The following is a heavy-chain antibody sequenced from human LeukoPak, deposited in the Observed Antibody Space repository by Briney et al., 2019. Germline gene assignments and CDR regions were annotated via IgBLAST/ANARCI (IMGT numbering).Heavy chain of an antibody. CDR2: ISSSSSYI. D-gene: IGHD2-15*01. CDR1: GSTFSSYS. CDR3: ARVGYCSGGSCPSAVDY. Sequence: GGSLRLSCAASGSTFSSYSMDWVRQAPGKGLEWVSSISSSSSYIYYADSVKGRFTISRDNAKNSLYLQMNSLRAEDTAVYYCARVGYCSGGSCPSAVDYWGQGTLVTVSS. V-gene: IGHV3-21*01. J-gene: IGHJ4*02.